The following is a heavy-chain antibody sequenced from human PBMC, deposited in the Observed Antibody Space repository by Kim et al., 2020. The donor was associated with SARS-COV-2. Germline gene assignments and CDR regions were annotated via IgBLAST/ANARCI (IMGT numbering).Heavy chain of an antibody. V-gene: IGHV4-39*01. CDR1: GGSISSSSYY. D-gene: IGHD6-13*01. CDR2: IYYSGST. J-gene: IGHJ5*02. CDR3: ARHFLAAAGIIPLWFDP. Sequence: SETLSLTCTVSGGSISSSSYYWGWIRQPPGKGLEWIGSIYYSGSTYYNPSLKSRVTISVDTSKNQFSLKLSSVTAADTAVYYCARHFLAAAGIIPLWFDPWGQGTLVTVSS.